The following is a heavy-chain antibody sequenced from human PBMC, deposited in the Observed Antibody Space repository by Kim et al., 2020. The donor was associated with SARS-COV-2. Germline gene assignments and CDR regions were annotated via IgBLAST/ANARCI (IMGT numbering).Heavy chain of an antibody. CDR1: GGSISSSNW. CDR3: ARVYSHPSSSWYHFDY. D-gene: IGHD6-13*01. V-gene: IGHV4-4*02. J-gene: IGHJ4*02. Sequence: SETLSLTCAVSGGSISSSNWWSWVRQPPGKGLEWIGEIYHSGSTNYNPSLKSRVTISVDKSKNQFSLKLSSVTAADTAVYYCARVYSHPSSSWYHFDYWGQGTLVTVSS. CDR2: IYHSGST.